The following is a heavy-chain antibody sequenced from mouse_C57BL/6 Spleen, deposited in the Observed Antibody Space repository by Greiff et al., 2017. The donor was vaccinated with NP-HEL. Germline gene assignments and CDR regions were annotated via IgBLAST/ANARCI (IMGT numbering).Heavy chain of an antibody. CDR2: IDPSDSYT. D-gene: IGHD1-1*01. CDR1: GYTFTSYW. J-gene: IGHJ2*01. V-gene: IGHV1-50*01. CDR3: ARRGSSYGY. Sequence: VQLQQSGAELVKPGASVKLSCKASGYTFTSYWMQWVKQRPGQGLEWIGEIDPSDSYTNYNQKFKGKATLTVDTSSSTAYMQLSSLTSEDSAVYYCARRGSSYGYWGQGTTLTVSS.